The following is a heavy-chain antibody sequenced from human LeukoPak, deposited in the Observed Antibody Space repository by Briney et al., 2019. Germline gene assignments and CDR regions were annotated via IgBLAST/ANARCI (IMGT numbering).Heavy chain of an antibody. Sequence: ASETLSLTCAVSGYSISSDYYWGWIRQPPGKGLEWIGIIYHSGSTYYNPSLKSRVTISVDTSKNQFSLKLSSVTAADTAVYYCARYGEDYYGSGSRYYYYMDVWGKGTTVTVSS. CDR3: ARYGEDYYGSGSRYYYYMDV. CDR1: GYSISSDYY. V-gene: IGHV4-38-2*01. CDR2: IYHSGST. J-gene: IGHJ6*03. D-gene: IGHD3-10*01.